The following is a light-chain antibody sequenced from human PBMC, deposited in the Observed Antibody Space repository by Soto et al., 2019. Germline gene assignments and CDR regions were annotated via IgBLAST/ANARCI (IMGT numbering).Light chain of an antibody. Sequence: DIQMTQSPSTLSASVVDRVTITCRASQSIGDSLALYQQKPGKAPYLLISDVSSLERGVPSRFSGSGSGTEFTLTISSMQPDDFATFYCQQYNGYSRTFGQGTKVDIK. V-gene: IGKV1-5*01. CDR1: QSIGDS. J-gene: IGKJ1*01. CDR3: QQYNGYSRT. CDR2: DVS.